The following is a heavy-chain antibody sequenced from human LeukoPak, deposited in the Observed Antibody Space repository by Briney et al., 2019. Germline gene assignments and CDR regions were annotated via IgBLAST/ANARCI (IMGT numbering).Heavy chain of an antibody. CDR3: ARADTPTVRAAAGTLGL. Sequence: SETLSLTCAVYGGSFSGYYWNWIRQPPGKGLEWIGEINHSGSTNYNPSLKSRVTISVDTSKNQFSLKLSSVTAADTAVYYCARADTPTVRAAAGTLGLRGQGTLVTVSS. CDR1: GGSFSGYY. J-gene: IGHJ4*02. CDR2: INHSGST. D-gene: IGHD6-13*01. V-gene: IGHV4-34*01.